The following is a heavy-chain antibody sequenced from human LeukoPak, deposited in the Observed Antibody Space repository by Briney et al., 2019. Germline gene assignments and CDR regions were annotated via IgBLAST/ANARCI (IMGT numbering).Heavy chain of an antibody. J-gene: IGHJ5*02. CDR1: GYSFTSYW. CDR3: ARSHYYYDSSGYATSNWFDP. D-gene: IGHD3-22*01. V-gene: IGHV5-51*01. CDR2: IYPGDSDT. Sequence: GESLKISCKGSGYSFTSYWIGWVRQMPGKGLEWMGIIYPGDSDTRYSPSFQGQVTISADKSISTAYLQWSSLKASDTAMYYCARSHYYYDSSGYATSNWFDPWGQGTLVTVSS.